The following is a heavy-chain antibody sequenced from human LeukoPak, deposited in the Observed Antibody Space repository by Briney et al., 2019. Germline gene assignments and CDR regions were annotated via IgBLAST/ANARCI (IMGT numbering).Heavy chain of an antibody. CDR3: ARGQHDYGDCRWFDP. CDR1: GGTYSSYA. D-gene: IGHD4-17*01. Sequence: ASVKVSCKASGGTYSSYAISWVRQASGQWLEWMGGIIPIFGTANYAQKFQGRVTITADESTSTAYMELSSLRSEDTAVYYCARGQHDYGDCRWFDPWGQRTLVTVSS. J-gene: IGHJ5*02. V-gene: IGHV1-69*13. CDR2: IIPIFGTA.